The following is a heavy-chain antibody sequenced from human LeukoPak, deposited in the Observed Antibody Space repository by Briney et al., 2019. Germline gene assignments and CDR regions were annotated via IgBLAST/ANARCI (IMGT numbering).Heavy chain of an antibody. CDR1: GFTFSSYG. J-gene: IGHJ4*02. V-gene: IGHV3-30*03. Sequence: QPGRSLRLSCAASGFTFSSYGMHWVRQAPGKGLEWVAVISYDGSNKYYADSVKGRFTISRDNSKNTLYLQMNSLRAEDTAVYYCGTVPPSEGVAGKVSFDYWGQGTLVTVSS. CDR3: GTVPPSEGVAGKVSFDY. D-gene: IGHD6-19*01. CDR2: ISYDGSNK.